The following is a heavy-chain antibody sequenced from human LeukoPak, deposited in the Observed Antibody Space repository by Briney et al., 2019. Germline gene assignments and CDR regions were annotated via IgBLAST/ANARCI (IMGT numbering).Heavy chain of an antibody. CDR3: AKGRLRYFDWFDY. J-gene: IGHJ4*02. D-gene: IGHD3-9*01. Sequence: GGSLRLSCAASGFTFDDYAMHWVRQAPGKGLEWVSGISWNSGSIGYADSVKGRFTISRDNAKNSLYLQMNSLRAEDTALYYCAKGRLRYFDWFDYWGQGTLVTVSS. CDR1: GFTFDDYA. CDR2: ISWNSGSI. V-gene: IGHV3-9*01.